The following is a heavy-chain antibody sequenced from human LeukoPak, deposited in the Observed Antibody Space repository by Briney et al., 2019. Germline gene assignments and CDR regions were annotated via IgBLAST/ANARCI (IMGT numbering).Heavy chain of an antibody. V-gene: IGHV3-23*01. J-gene: IGHJ1*01. D-gene: IGHD3-22*01. CDR3: AGRTVTPYYHDSSGFHLQY. Sequence: QTGGSLRLSCAASGFTFSSYGMSWVRQAPGKGLEWVSAISGSGGSTYYADSVKGRFTISRDNSKNTLYLQMNSLRAEDTAVYYCAGRTVTPYYHDSSGFHLQYWGQGTLVTVSS. CDR2: ISGSGGST. CDR1: GFTFSSYG.